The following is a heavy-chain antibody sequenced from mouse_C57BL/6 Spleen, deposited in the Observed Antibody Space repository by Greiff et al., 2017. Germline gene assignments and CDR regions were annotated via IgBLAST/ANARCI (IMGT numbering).Heavy chain of an antibody. V-gene: IGHV1-53*01. D-gene: IGHD2-4*01. CDR3: ARRKWYYDYDHYYAMDY. Sequence: QVQLQQSGTELVKPGASVKLSCKASGYTFTSYWMHWVKQRPGQGLEWIGNINPSNGGTNYNEKFKSKATLTVDKSSSTAYMQLSSLTSEDSAVYYCARRKWYYDYDHYYAMDYWGQGTSVTVSS. CDR2: INPSNGGT. CDR1: GYTFTSYW. J-gene: IGHJ4*01.